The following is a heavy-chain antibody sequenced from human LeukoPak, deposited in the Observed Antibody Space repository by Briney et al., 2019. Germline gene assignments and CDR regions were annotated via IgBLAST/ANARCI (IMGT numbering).Heavy chain of an antibody. D-gene: IGHD2-15*01. V-gene: IGHV3-15*01. CDR1: GFTFSNAW. J-gene: IGHJ4*02. Sequence: PGGSLRLSCATSGFTFSNAWMTWVRQAQGKGLEWVGRIKTKGEGGTVDYAAPVKGRFTISRDNAKNSLYLQMNSLRAEDTATYYCASLLGACSVPHCPPSPDYWGQGTLVTVSS. CDR3: ASLLGACSVPHCPPSPDY. CDR2: IKTKGEGGTV.